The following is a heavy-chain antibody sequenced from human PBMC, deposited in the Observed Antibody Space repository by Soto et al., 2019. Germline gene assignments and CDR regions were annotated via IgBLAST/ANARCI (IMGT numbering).Heavy chain of an antibody. Sequence: PGGSLRLSCAASGFTFSSYAMSWVRQAPGKGLEWVAVISYDGSNKYYADSVKGRFTISRDNSKNTLYLQMNSLRAEDTAVYYCAKNWNYGQKPNQGFDPWGQGTLVTVSS. CDR1: GFTFSSYA. CDR2: ISYDGSNK. V-gene: IGHV3-30*18. J-gene: IGHJ5*02. D-gene: IGHD1-7*01. CDR3: AKNWNYGQKPNQGFDP.